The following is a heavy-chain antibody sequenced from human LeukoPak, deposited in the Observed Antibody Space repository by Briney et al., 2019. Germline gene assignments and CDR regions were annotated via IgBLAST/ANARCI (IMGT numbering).Heavy chain of an antibody. CDR1: GFTVSSDY. J-gene: IGHJ4*02. Sequence: GGSLRLSCAASGFTVSSDYMSWVRQAPGQGLEWVSVIYSGGSTYYADSVKGRFTISRDNSKNTLYLQMNSLRAEDTAVYYCARDVDYYGSGSSLGFDYWGQGTLVTVSS. D-gene: IGHD3-10*01. CDR2: IYSGGST. CDR3: ARDVDYYGSGSSLGFDY. V-gene: IGHV3-66*01.